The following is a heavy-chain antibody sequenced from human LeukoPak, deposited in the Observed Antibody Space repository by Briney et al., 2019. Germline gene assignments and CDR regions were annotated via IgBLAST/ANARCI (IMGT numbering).Heavy chain of an antibody. J-gene: IGHJ5*02. Sequence: GGPLRLSCAASGFSVSTKYMSWGRQAPGKGLEWVSIINVGGDTYYADSVKGRFTISRDTSKNTVYLQMDNLRAEDTAVYYCARGQGFLLDLWGQGTLVTVSS. CDR2: INVGGDT. CDR3: ARGQGFLLDL. D-gene: IGHD3-10*01. CDR1: GFSVSTKY. V-gene: IGHV3-53*01.